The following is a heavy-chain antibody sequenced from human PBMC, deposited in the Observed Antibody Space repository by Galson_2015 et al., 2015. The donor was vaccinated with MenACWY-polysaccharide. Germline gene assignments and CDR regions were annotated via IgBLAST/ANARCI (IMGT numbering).Heavy chain of an antibody. CDR2: IKEDGSGT. CDR3: ANGCSISSCSPLDY. Sequence: SLRLSCAASGFPFSTYWMSWVRQAPVKGLEWVAKIKEDGSGTDYVDSVKGRFSISRDNAQNSLFLQMNTLRADDTAVYYCANGCSISSCSPLDYWGQGTLVSVSS. D-gene: IGHD2-2*01. CDR1: GFPFSTYW. J-gene: IGHJ4*02. V-gene: IGHV3-7*03.